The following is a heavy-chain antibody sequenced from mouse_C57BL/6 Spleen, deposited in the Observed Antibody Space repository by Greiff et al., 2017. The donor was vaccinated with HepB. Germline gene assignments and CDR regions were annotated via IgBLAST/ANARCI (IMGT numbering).Heavy chain of an antibody. D-gene: IGHD1-1*01. Sequence: QVQLQQSGAELARPGASVKLSCKASGYTFTSYGISWVKQRTGQGLGWIGEIYPRSGNTYYHEKFKGKATMTADKSSSTAYMELRSLTSEDSAVYFCARLTTVVAKDYYAMDYWGQGTSVTVSS. CDR3: ARLTTVVAKDYYAMDY. V-gene: IGHV1-81*01. CDR2: IYPRSGNT. CDR1: GYTFTSYG. J-gene: IGHJ4*01.